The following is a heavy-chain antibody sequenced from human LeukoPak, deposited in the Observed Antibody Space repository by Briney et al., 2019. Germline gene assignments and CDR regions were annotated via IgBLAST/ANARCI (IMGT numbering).Heavy chain of an antibody. D-gene: IGHD6-13*01. J-gene: IGHJ4*02. V-gene: IGHV4-59*08. CDR1: GGSISSYY. CDR3: ARHGAAAGYFDY. CDR2: IYYSGST. Sequence: PSETLSLTCTVSGGSISSYYWSWIRQPPGKGLEWIGYIYYSGSTNYNPSLKSRVTISVDTSKNQFSLKLSSVTAADTAVYYCARHGAAAGYFDYWGQGTLVTVCS.